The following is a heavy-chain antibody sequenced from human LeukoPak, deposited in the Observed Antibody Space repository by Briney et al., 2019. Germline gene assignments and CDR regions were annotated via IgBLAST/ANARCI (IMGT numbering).Heavy chain of an antibody. D-gene: IGHD4-17*01. J-gene: IGHJ4*02. CDR2: IYYSGST. V-gene: IGHV4-59*01. Sequence: PSETLSLTCTVSGGSISSYYWSWIRQPPGKGLEWIGYIYYSGSTNYNPSVKSRVTISVDTSKNQFSLKLSSVTAADTAVYYCARVGYGDYIDYWGQGTLVTVSS. CDR1: GGSISSYY. CDR3: ARVGYGDYIDY.